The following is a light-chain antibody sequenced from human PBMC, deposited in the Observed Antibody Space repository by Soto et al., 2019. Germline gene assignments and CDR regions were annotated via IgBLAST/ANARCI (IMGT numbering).Light chain of an antibody. CDR2: EVS. Sequence: QSVLTQPPSASGSPGQSVTISCTGTSSDVGGYNYASWYQQHPGKAPKLMIYEVSKRPSGVPDRFSGSKSGNTASLTVSGLQAEDEADYYCSSYAGSNILYVFGTGTKVTVL. CDR3: SSYAGSNILYV. CDR1: SSDVGGYNY. J-gene: IGLJ1*01. V-gene: IGLV2-8*01.